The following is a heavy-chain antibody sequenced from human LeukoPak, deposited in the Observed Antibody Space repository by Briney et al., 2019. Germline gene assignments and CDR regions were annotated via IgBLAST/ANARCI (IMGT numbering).Heavy chain of an antibody. CDR1: GFTLGSHW. D-gene: IGHD6-19*01. CDR2: ISSDGSST. V-gene: IGHV3-74*01. Sequence: GGSLRLSCAASGFTLGSHWMHWVRQAPGKGLVWVTRISSDGSSTRYADPVKGRFTISRDNAKNTLYLQMTSLRAEDTALYYCARVSRSGWAKDCWGQGTLVTVSS. J-gene: IGHJ4*02. CDR3: ARVSRSGWAKDC.